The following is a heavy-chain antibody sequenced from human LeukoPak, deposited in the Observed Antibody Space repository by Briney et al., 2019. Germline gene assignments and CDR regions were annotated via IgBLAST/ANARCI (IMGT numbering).Heavy chain of an antibody. CDR1: GYKFTSYG. CDR3: ARALQVTAIHRFDY. J-gene: IGHJ4*02. V-gene: IGHV1-18*01. CDR2: INANNGNT. Sequence: ASVKVSCKASGYKFTSYGISWVRQAPGQGLAWMGWINANNGNTDYAQNFQGRVAMTTDTSTSTAYMELMSLRSDDTAVYYCARALQVTAIHRFDYWGQGTLVTVSS. D-gene: IGHD2-21*02.